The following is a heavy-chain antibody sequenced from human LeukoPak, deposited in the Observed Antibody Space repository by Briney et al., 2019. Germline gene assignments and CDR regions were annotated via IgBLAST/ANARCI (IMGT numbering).Heavy chain of an antibody. CDR3: VRRGPNNSGLGY. J-gene: IGHJ4*02. D-gene: IGHD5-12*01. Sequence: SVQGRFAVSRDNARNSLYLQMNSLRAEDTAAFYCVRRGPNNSGLGYWGQGTLVTVSS. V-gene: IGHV3-21*01.